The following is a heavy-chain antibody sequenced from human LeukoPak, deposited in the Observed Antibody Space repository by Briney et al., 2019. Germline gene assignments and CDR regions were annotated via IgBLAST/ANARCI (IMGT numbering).Heavy chain of an antibody. CDR1: GFTFSSYG. J-gene: IGHJ6*02. CDR3: ARDLDGMDV. V-gene: IGHV3-30*03. Sequence: GGSLRLSCAASGFTFSSYGMHWVRQAPGKGLEWVAVISYDGSNKYYADSVKGRFTISRDNSKNTLYLQMNSLRAEDTAVYYCARDLDGMDVWGQGTTVTVSS. CDR2: ISYDGSNK.